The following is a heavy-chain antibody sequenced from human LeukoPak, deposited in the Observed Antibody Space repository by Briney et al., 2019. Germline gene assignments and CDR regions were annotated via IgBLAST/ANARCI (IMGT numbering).Heavy chain of an antibody. D-gene: IGHD3-22*01. CDR2: IYYTGST. CDR1: GGSISSYY. J-gene: IGHJ4*02. Sequence: SETLSLTCTVSGGSISSYYWSWIRQPPGKGLEWIGYIYYTGSTNYNPSLKSRVTISVDTCKTQFSLKLSSVSAADTAVYYCASAYYYDNSGSLDYWGQGTLVTVSS. V-gene: IGHV4-59*01. CDR3: ASAYYYDNSGSLDY.